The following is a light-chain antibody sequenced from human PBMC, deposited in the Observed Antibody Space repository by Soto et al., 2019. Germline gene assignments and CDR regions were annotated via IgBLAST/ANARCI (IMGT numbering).Light chain of an antibody. CDR2: GAS. V-gene: IGKV3-20*01. CDR3: EQYGSSPRT. CDR1: HSVTRN. Sequence: EVVLTLSPATLSVSPGERASLSWMASHSVTRNLAWYQQHPRQAPRLLIYGASSSATGIPDRFSRSGSGTDFTLTISRLEPEDFAVYYCEQYGSSPRTFGQGTKL. J-gene: IGKJ1*01.